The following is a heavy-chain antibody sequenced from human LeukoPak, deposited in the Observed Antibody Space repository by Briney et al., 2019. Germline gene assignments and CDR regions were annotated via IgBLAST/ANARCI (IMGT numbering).Heavy chain of an antibody. D-gene: IGHD3-22*01. CDR3: AKVHDSSGYYGPWTPKLEHYFDY. J-gene: IGHJ4*02. Sequence: PGGSLRLSCAASGFTFSSYAMSWVRQAPGKGLEWVSAISGSGGSTYYADSVKGRFTISRDNSKNTLYLQMNSLRAEDTAVYYCAKVHDSSGYYGPWTPKLEHYFDYWGQGTLVTVSS. V-gene: IGHV3-23*01. CDR2: ISGSGGST. CDR1: GFTFSSYA.